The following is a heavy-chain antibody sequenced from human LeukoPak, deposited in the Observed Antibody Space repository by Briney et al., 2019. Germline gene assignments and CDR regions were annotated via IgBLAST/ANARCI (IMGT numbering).Heavy chain of an antibody. V-gene: IGHV1-2*02. J-gene: IGHJ5*02. Sequence: ASVKVSCKASGYTFTGYYLHWVRQAPGRGLEWMGLIYPKTGGTSYAQKFQGRVTMTRDRSISTAYMELIGLRSDDTAVYYCAGPWDQVGFDPWGQGTLVTVSS. CDR1: GYTFTGYY. D-gene: IGHD1-26*01. CDR3: AGPWDQVGFDP. CDR2: IYPKTGGT.